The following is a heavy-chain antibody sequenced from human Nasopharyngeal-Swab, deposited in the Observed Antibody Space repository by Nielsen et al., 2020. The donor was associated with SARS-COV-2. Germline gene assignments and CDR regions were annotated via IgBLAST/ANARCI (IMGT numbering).Heavy chain of an antibody. CDR1: GFTFSSYW. CDR2: IKQDGSEK. V-gene: IGHV3-7*05. J-gene: IGHJ4*02. CDR3: ATHAGWGFDY. D-gene: IGHD6-19*01. Sequence: GRSLRLSCEASGFTFSSYWMSWVRQAPGKGLEWVANIKQDGSEKYYVDSVKGRFTISRDNAKNSLYLQMNSLRAEDTAVYYCATHAGWGFDYWGQGTLVTVSS.